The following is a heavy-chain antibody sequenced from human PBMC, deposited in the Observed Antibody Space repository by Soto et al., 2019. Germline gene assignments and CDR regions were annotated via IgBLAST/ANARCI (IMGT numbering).Heavy chain of an antibody. CDR3: ARAGGPAAYNWFDP. CDR2: IYYSGST. Sequence: SETLSLTCTVSGGSISSYYGSWIRQPPGKGLEWIGYIYYSGSTNYNPSLKSRVTISVDTSKNQFSLKLSSVTAADTAVYYCARAGGPAAYNWFDPWGQGTLVTVSS. D-gene: IGHD2-2*01. V-gene: IGHV4-59*01. J-gene: IGHJ5*02. CDR1: GGSISSYY.